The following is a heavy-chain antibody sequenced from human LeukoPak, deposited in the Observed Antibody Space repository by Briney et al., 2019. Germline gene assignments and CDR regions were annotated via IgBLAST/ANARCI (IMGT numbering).Heavy chain of an antibody. V-gene: IGHV3-20*03. CDR3: ASSSEVDYYYYMDV. D-gene: IGHD1-26*01. CDR2: INWNGGST. J-gene: IGHJ6*03. Sequence: GGSLRLSYAASGFTFDDYGMSWVRQAPGKGLEWVSGINWNGGSTGYADSVKGRFTISRDNAKNSLYLQMNSLRAEDTALYYCASSSEVDYYYYMDVWGKGTTVTVSS. CDR1: GFTFDDYG.